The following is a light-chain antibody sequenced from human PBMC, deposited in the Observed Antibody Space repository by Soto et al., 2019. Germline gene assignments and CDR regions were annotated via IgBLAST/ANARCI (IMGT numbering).Light chain of an antibody. CDR1: QTVTASL. V-gene: IGKV3-20*01. CDR3: QQFSDTPYT. CDR2: GVS. Sequence: EIVLTQSPGVVSLSPGQRATLSCRASQTVTASLLAWYQQRPGQAPRLLIFGVSTRAPGVPDRFSGSGSGTEFTLTISRLEPEDFGVYHCQQFSDTPYTFGQGTRVEIK. J-gene: IGKJ2*01.